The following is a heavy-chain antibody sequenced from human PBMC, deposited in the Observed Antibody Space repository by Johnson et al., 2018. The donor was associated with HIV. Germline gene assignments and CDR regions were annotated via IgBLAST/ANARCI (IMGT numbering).Heavy chain of an antibody. V-gene: IGHV3-15*01. CDR3: IPYCCGNCYLLYDAFDI. CDR2: IKNKADGGTT. D-gene: IGHD2-21*01. CDR1: GFTFTNAW. J-gene: IGHJ3*02. Sequence: VQLVESGGGLVKPGGSLRLSCVGSGFTFTNAWMIWVRQAPGKGLEWVGRIKNKADGGTTDYAAHVRDRFTISRDDSKTTLYLQMNSLTIEDTAVYYCIPYCCGNCYLLYDAFDIWGQGTMVTVSS.